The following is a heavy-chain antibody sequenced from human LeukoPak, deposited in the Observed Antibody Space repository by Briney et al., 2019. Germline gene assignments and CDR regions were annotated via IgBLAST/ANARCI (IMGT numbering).Heavy chain of an antibody. Sequence: GGSLRLSCAASGFTVSSNYMSWVRQAPGKGLEWVSVIYSGGSTYYADSVEGRFTISRDNSKNTLYLQMNSLRAEDTAVYYCARGGYSGYDSVRRRVDYWGQGTLVTVSS. V-gene: IGHV3-66*01. D-gene: IGHD5-12*01. CDR3: ARGGYSGYDSVRRRVDY. J-gene: IGHJ4*02. CDR2: IYSGGST. CDR1: GFTVSSNY.